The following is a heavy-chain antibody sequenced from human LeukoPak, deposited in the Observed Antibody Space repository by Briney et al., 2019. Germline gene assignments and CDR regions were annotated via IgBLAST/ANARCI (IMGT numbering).Heavy chain of an antibody. D-gene: IGHD6-13*01. V-gene: IGHV4-59*10. CDR2: IYTSGST. CDR3: ASGSGSWYNFDY. J-gene: IGHJ4*02. CDR1: GGSFSGYY. Sequence: SETLSLTCAVYGGSFSGYYWSWIRQPAGKGLEWIGRIYTSGSTNYNPSLKSRVTMSVDTSKNQFSLKLSSVTAADTAVYYCASGSGSWYNFDYWGQGTLVTVSS.